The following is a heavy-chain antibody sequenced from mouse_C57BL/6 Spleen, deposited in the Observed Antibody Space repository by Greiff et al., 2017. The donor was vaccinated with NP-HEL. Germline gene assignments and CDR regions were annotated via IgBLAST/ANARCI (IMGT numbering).Heavy chain of an antibody. Sequence: VQLQQPGAELVRPGTSVKLSCKASGYTFTSYWMHWVKQRPGQGLEWIGVIDPSDSYTNYNQKFKGKATLTVDTSSSTAYMQLSSLTSEDSAVYYCARAYGYDGGDYWGQGTTLTVSS. D-gene: IGHD2-2*01. CDR3: ARAYGYDGGDY. V-gene: IGHV1-59*01. J-gene: IGHJ2*01. CDR2: IDPSDSYT. CDR1: GYTFTSYW.